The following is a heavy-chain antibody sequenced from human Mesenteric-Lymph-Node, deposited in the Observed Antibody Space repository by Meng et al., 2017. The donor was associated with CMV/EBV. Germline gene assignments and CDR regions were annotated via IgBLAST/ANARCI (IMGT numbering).Heavy chain of an antibody. CDR3: ARISGSSSPFDY. Sequence: SGPTLVKPTQTLTLTCTLSGFSVSASGMHVSWIRQPPGKALEWLARIDWEDDKFYSTSLKTRLTISKDTSKNQVVLTMTNMDPVDTATYYCARISGSSSPFDYWGQGTPVTVSS. CDR1: GFSVSASGMH. CDR2: IDWEDDK. J-gene: IGHJ4*02. D-gene: IGHD6-6*01. V-gene: IGHV2-70D*14.